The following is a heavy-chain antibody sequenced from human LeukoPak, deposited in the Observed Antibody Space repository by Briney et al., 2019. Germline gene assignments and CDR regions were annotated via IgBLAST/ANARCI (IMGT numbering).Heavy chain of an antibody. CDR3: ARSGQSGYDYFEY. CDR1: GFTFSNAW. Sequence: GGSLRLSCAASGFTFSNAWMSWVRQAPGKGPEWVGRIHSKADGGATDYAAPVKGRFTISRDDSKNTVYLQMNSLKTEDTAVYYCARSGQSGYDYFEYWGQGTLVTVSS. J-gene: IGHJ4*02. V-gene: IGHV3-15*01. D-gene: IGHD5-12*01. CDR2: IHSKADGGAT.